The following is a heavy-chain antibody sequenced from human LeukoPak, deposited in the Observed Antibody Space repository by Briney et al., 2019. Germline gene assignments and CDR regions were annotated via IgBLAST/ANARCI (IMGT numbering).Heavy chain of an antibody. CDR2: IYYSGST. Sequence: SETLSLTCTVSGGSISSGGYNWNWIRQHPGKGLEWIGYIYYSGSTSYNPSLKSRVIISIDWSKNQFSLKLSSVTAADSAVYYCARDGGYGSGSYYMAYWGQGTLVTVSS. D-gene: IGHD3-10*01. V-gene: IGHV4-31*03. J-gene: IGHJ4*02. CDR3: ARDGGYGSGSYYMAY. CDR1: GGSISSGGYN.